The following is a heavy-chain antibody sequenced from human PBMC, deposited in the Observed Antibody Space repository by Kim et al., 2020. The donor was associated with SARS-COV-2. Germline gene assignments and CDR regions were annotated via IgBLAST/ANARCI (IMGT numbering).Heavy chain of an antibody. Sequence: STIYHADPVKGRFPISKDNAKNSLYLQMTSLRAEDTAVYYCASLYGDYDYWGQGTLVTVSS. V-gene: IGHV3-11*04. D-gene: IGHD4-17*01. J-gene: IGHJ4*02. CDR2: STI. CDR3: ASLYGDYDY.